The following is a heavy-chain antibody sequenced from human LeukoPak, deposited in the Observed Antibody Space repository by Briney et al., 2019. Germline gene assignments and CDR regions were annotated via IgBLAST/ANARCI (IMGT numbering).Heavy chain of an antibody. CDR1: GFIVSNNH. D-gene: IGHD5-18*01. J-gene: IGHJ4*02. CDR2: IYTDGST. CDR3: ARDVSGYSYGYS. V-gene: IGHV3-53*01. Sequence: GGSLRLSCAASGFIVSNNHMSWVRQAPGKGLEWVSVIYTDGSTKYADSVKGRFTISRDNSKNTLYLQMSSLRAEDTAVYYCARDVSGYSYGYSWGQGALVTVSS.